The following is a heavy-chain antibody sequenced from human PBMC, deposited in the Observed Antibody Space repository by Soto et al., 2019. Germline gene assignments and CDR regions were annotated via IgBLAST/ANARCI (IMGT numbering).Heavy chain of an antibody. V-gene: IGHV4-34*01. CDR2: INHSGST. D-gene: IGHD6-6*01. J-gene: IGHJ4*02. CDR3: ARPAKYSSSFRRNLYYFDY. CDR1: GGSFSGYY. Sequence: SETLSLTCAVYGGSFSGYYWSWIRQPPGKGLEWIGEINHSGSTNYNPSLKSRVTISVDTSKNQFSLKLSSVTAADTAVYYCARPAKYSSSFRRNLYYFDYWGQGTLVTVSS.